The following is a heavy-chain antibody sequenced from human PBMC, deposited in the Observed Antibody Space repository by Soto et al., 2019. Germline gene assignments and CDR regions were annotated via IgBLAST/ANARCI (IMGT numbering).Heavy chain of an antibody. J-gene: IGHJ4*02. D-gene: IGHD4-17*01. CDR2: IYYSGST. CDR1: GGSISSYY. Sequence: SETLSLTCTVSGGSISSYYWSWIRQPPGKGLEWIGYIYYSGSTNYNPSLKSRVTISVDTSKNQFSLKLSSVTAADTAVYYCARRYGGTLDDWGQGSLVTVSS. V-gene: IGHV4-59*08. CDR3: ARRYGGTLDD.